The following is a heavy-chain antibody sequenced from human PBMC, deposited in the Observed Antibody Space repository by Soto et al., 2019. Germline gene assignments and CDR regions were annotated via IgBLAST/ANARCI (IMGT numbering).Heavy chain of an antibody. CDR3: ARRRGVWRV. V-gene: IGHV4-34*01. Sequence: SETLSLTCAVYGGSFSGYYWSWIRQPPGKGLEWIGEINHSGSTNYNPSLKSRVTISVDTSKNQFSLKLSSVTAADTAVYYCARRRGVWRVWGKGTTVTVSS. J-gene: IGHJ6*04. CDR2: INHSGST. CDR1: GGSFSGYY. D-gene: IGHD2-8*02.